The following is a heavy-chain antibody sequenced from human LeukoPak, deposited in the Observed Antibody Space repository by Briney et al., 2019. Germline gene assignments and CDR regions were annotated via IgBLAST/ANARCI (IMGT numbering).Heavy chain of an antibody. Sequence: SETLSLTCAVYGGSFSGYYWSWIRQPPGKGLEWIGEINHSGSTNYNPSLKSRVTISVDTSKNQFSLKLSSVTAADTAVYYCARVDMTTVVKNGGHFDHWGQGTLVTVSS. CDR1: GGSFSGYY. V-gene: IGHV4-34*01. J-gene: IGHJ4*02. CDR3: ARVDMTTVVKNGGHFDH. D-gene: IGHD4-23*01. CDR2: INHSGST.